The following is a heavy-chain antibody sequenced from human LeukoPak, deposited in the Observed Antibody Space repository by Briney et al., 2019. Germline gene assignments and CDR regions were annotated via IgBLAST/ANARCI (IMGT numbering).Heavy chain of an antibody. J-gene: IGHJ4*02. D-gene: IGHD6-19*01. CDR1: GFGFSSYG. Sequence: ASVKVSCKASGFGFSSYGINWGRQAPGQRLEWMGWISAYTGQTKYLQNMRGRVTMTTDTSTNTAYMELRSLTSDDTAVYYCARGPGIDVAGVFDYWGKGSLVIVSS. CDR2: ISAYTGQT. CDR3: ARGPGIDVAGVFDY. V-gene: IGHV1-18*04.